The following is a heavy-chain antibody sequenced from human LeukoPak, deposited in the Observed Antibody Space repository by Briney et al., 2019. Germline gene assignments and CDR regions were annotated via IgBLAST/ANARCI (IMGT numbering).Heavy chain of an antibody. CDR1: GGSFSGYY. D-gene: IGHD5-18*01. J-gene: IGHJ4*02. CDR3: AKDIAVDTAMGPLSVDY. Sequence: ETLSLTCAVYGGSFSGYYWSWVRQAPGKGLEWVSAISGSGGSTYYADSVKGRFTISRDNSKNTLYLQMNSLRAEDTAVYYCAKDIAVDTAMGPLSVDYWGQGTLVTVSS. CDR2: ISGSGGST. V-gene: IGHV3-23*01.